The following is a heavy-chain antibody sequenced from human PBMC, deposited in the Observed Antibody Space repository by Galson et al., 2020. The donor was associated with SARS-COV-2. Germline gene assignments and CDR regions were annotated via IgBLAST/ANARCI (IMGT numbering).Heavy chain of an antibody. CDR2: MSPNSGAT. D-gene: IGHD3-10*01. V-gene: IGHV1-8*01. J-gene: IGHJ6*02. CDR1: GYTFTTYD. CDR3: ARDRVLYSPFYYYGMDV. Sequence: ASVKVSCKASGYTFTTYDINWVRQAPGHGLEWMGWMSPNSGATVYAQKFQGRVTMTRDTSTSTAYMELSSLTSEDTAVYYCARDRVLYSPFYYYGMDVWGQGTTVTVSS.